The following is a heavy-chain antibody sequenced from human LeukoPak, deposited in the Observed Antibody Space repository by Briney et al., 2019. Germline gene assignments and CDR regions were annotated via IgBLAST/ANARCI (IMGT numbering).Heavy chain of an antibody. CDR2: IYYSGST. J-gene: IGHJ1*01. D-gene: IGHD6-13*01. V-gene: IGHV4-59*08. CDR3: ARQGGAAARYFQH. CDR1: GGSISSYY. Sequence: PSETLSLTCTVSGGSISSYYWSWIRQPPGKGLEWIGYIYYSGSTNYNPSLKSRVTISVDTSKNQFSLKLSSVTAADTAVYYCARQGGAAARYFQHWGQGTLVTVSS.